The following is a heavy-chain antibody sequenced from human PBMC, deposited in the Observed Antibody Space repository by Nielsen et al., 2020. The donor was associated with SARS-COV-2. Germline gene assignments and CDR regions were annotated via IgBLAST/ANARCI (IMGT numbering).Heavy chain of an antibody. J-gene: IGHJ4*02. V-gene: IGHV3-30*02. CDR2: IWYDGSNK. D-gene: IGHD4-17*01. CDR1: GFTFSSYG. Sequence: GESLKISCAASGFTFSSYGMHWVRQAPGKGLEWVAVIWYDGSNKYYADSVKGRFTISRDNSKNTLYLQMNSLRAEDTAVYYCAIDYGDYGGFDYWGQGTLVTVSS. CDR3: AIDYGDYGGFDY.